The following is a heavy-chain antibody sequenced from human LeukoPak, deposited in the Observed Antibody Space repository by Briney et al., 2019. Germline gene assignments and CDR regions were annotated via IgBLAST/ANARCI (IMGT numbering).Heavy chain of an antibody. CDR1: GFTFTSYW. CDR3: ATDLG. D-gene: IGHD4-17*01. V-gene: IGHV3-74*01. CDR2: VEHDGSRT. J-gene: IGHJ4*02. Sequence: GGSLRLSCAASGFTFTSYWMHWVRQPPGKGLVWVSRVEHDGSRTAYADSVTGRFTISRDNARNMVYLQMNSLRAEDTAVYYCATDLGWGQGTLITVSS.